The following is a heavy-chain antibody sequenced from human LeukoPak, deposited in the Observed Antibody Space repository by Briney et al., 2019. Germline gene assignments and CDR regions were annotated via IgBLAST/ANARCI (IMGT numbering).Heavy chain of an antibody. Sequence: GGSLSLSCEASGFTFSSYEMNWVRQAPGKGLEWVSYISSGGSTLYYADSVKGRFTISRDNAKNSLYLQMNSLRAEDTAFYYCARVRDGSQDYWGQGTLVTVSS. D-gene: IGHD5-24*01. CDR2: ISSGGSTL. CDR1: GFTFSSYE. J-gene: IGHJ4*02. CDR3: ARVRDGSQDY. V-gene: IGHV3-48*03.